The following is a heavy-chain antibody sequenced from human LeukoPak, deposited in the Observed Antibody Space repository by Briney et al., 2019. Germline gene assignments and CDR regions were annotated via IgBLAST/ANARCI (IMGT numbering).Heavy chain of an antibody. CDR2: ISAYNGHT. Sequence: AASVKVSCKASGGTVSRYPISWVRQAPGQGLEWMGWISAYNGHTNYAQKLQGRVTMTTDTSTSTAYMELRSLRSDDTAVYYCARGGRWELPRPYAFDIWGQGTMVTVSS. J-gene: IGHJ3*02. V-gene: IGHV1-18*01. CDR3: ARGGRWELPRPYAFDI. D-gene: IGHD1-26*01. CDR1: GGTVSRYP.